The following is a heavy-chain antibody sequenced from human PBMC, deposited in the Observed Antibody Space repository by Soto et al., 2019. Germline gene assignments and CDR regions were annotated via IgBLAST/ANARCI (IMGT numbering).Heavy chain of an antibody. Sequence: QVPLVQSGAEVKKPGSSVKVSCKASGGTFSSFAINWVRQVPGQGLEWMGGIMPIVGTANYAQKFQGRVTISADESTGTDYLEVTSLRSEDTAVYYCARGNALDVWGQGTMVTISS. CDR1: GGTFSSFA. CDR2: IMPIVGTA. J-gene: IGHJ3*01. D-gene: IGHD3-10*01. V-gene: IGHV1-69*01. CDR3: ARGNALDV.